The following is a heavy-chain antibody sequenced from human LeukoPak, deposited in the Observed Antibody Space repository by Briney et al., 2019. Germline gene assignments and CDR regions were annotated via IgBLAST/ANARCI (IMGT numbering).Heavy chain of an antibody. Sequence: GGSLRLSCAASGFTFSNYAMNWVRQAPGKGLEWVSVISGSGDSTYYADSVKGRFTISRDNSKNTLYLQMNSLRAEDTAVYYCAKSLLPYCGGDCYFDYWGQGTLVTVSS. V-gene: IGHV3-23*01. CDR1: GFTFSNYA. J-gene: IGHJ4*02. D-gene: IGHD2-21*02. CDR2: ISGSGDST. CDR3: AKSLLPYCGGDCYFDY.